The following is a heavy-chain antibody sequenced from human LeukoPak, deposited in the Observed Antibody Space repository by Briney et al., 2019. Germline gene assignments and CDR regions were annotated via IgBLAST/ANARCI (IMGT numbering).Heavy chain of an antibody. J-gene: IGHJ5*02. V-gene: IGHV3-30*18. CDR3: AKDLDDSSGYYDWFDP. D-gene: IGHD3-22*01. Sequence: GGSLRLSCAASGFTFSSYGMHWVRQAPGKGLEWVAVISYDGSNKYYADSVEGRFTISRDNSKNTLYLQMNSLRAEDTAVYYCAKDLDDSSGYYDWFDPWGQGTLVTVSS. CDR1: GFTFSSYG. CDR2: ISYDGSNK.